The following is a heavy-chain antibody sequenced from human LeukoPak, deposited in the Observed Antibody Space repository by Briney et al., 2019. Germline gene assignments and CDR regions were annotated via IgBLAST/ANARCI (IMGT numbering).Heavy chain of an antibody. CDR2: FYSSGST. CDR3: ARHPYSSGWYYYYMDV. V-gene: IGHV4-4*09. CDR1: GGSISSYY. D-gene: IGHD6-19*01. J-gene: IGHJ6*03. Sequence: SETLSLTCSVPGGSISSYYWSWIPQPPGRVLERIGYFYSSGSTNYNPSLQSQVTISVDTSKNQFSLKLSPVAAADTGVCYRARHPYSSGWYYYYMDVWGKASTVSVCS.